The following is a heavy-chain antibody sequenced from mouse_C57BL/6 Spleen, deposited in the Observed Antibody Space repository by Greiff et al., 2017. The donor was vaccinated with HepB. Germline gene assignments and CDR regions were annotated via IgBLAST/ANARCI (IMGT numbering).Heavy chain of an antibody. CDR2: IYPGDGDT. CDR3: ARGDYGPDY. V-gene: IGHV1-82*01. D-gene: IGHD1-2*01. CDR1: GYAFSSSW. Sequence: QVQLKESGPELVKPGASVKISCKASGYAFSSSWMNWVKQRPGKGLEWIGRIYPGDGDTNYNGKFKGKATLTADKSSSTAYMQLSSLTSEDSAVYFCARGDYGPDYWGQGTTLTVSS. J-gene: IGHJ2*01.